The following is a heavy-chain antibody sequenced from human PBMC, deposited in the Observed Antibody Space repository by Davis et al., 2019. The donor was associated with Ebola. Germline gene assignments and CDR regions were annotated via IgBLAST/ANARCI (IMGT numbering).Heavy chain of an antibody. CDR1: GFTFSSYA. V-gene: IGHV3-30*18. D-gene: IGHD5-24*01. CDR3: AKKADGARDCFDN. J-gene: IGHJ4*02. CDR2: ISYDGSNK. Sequence: GESLKISCAASGFTFSSYAMSWVRQAPGKGLEWVAVISYDGSNKYYADSVKGRFTISRDNSKNTLYLQMNSLRAEDTAVYYCAKKADGARDCFDNLGQGTLVTVSS.